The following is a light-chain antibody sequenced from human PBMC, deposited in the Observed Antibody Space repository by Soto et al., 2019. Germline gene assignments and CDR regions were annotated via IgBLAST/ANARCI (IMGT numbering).Light chain of an antibody. CDR1: QSISTY. CDR2: AAS. V-gene: IGKV1-39*01. Sequence: DIQMTQSPSTLSASVGDRVTITCRASQSISTYLKWYQQKLGRAPTLLIYAASSLQSGVPSRFSGGGSGTDFTLTISSLQPEDFAMYFCQQCYSSPRTFGQGTKVEIK. CDR3: QQCYSSPRT. J-gene: IGKJ1*01.